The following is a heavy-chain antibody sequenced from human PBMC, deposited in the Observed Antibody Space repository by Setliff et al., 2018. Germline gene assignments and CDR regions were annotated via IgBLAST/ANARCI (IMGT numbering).Heavy chain of an antibody. V-gene: IGHV4-39*07. CDR3: ARRETYYNFWSGYYAY. Sequence: SETLSLTCTVSGGSISTSSYYWGWIRQPPGKGLEWIGSIYYSGSTYYNPSLKSRVTISVDTSKNQFSLKLSSVTAADTAVYYCARRETYYNFWSGYYAYWGQGTLVTVSS. D-gene: IGHD3-3*01. J-gene: IGHJ4*02. CDR1: GGSISTSSYY. CDR2: IYYSGST.